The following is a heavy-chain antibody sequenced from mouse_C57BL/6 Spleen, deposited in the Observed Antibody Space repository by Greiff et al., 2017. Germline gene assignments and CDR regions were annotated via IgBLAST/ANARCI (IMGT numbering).Heavy chain of an antibody. CDR3: ARDGDSYGSSYDY. V-gene: IGHV3-6*01. CDR2: ISYDGSN. CDR1: GYSITSGSY. J-gene: IGHJ2*01. D-gene: IGHD1-1*01. Sequence: VQLQQSGPGLVKPSQSLSLTCSVTGYSITSGSYWNWIRQFPGNKLEWMGYISYDGSNNYNPSLKNRISITRDTSKNQFFLKLNSVTTEDTATYYCARDGDSYGSSYDYWGQGTTRTVSS.